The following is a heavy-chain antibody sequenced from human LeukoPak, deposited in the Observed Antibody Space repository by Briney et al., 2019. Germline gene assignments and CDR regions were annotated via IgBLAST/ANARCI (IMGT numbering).Heavy chain of an antibody. J-gene: IGHJ4*02. V-gene: IGHV3-30*18. Sequence: GGSLRLSCAASGFTFSSYGMHWVRQAPVKGLEWAAVISHSGRDEYAESVKGRFTISRDNSKNTFFLQMNSLRAEDTAVYHCAKSSTFYDCFDYWGQGTLVTVSS. CDR2: ISHSGRDE. CDR1: GFTFSSYG. D-gene: IGHD5/OR15-5a*01. CDR3: AKSSTFYDCFDY.